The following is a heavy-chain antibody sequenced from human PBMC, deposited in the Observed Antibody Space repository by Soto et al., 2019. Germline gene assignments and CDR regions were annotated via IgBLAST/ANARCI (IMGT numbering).Heavy chain of an antibody. CDR3: ARSMNLWSGYYGPPGGYSGMDV. CDR1: GGSISSGGYY. D-gene: IGHD3-3*01. J-gene: IGHJ6*02. CDR2: IYYSGST. V-gene: IGHV4-31*03. Sequence: PSETLSLTCTVSGGSISSGGYYWSWIRQHPGKGLEWIGYIYYSGSTYYNPSLKSRVTISVDTSKNQFSLKLSSVTAADTAVYYCARSMNLWSGYYGPPGGYSGMDVWGQGTTVTVSS.